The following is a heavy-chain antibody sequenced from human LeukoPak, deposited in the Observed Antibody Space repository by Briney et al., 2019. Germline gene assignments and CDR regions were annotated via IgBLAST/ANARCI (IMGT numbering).Heavy chain of an antibody. V-gene: IGHV4-61*02. CDR3: ARSGTSGWGYYYYYMDV. Sequence: PSETLSLTCTVSGGSISSGSYYWSSIRQPAGKGLEWIGRIYTSGSTNYNPSLKSRVTISVDTSKNQFSLKLSSVTAADKAVDYWARSGTSGWGYYYYYMDVWGKGTTVSVSS. CDR1: GGSISSGSYY. J-gene: IGHJ6*03. D-gene: IGHD6-19*01. CDR2: IYTSGST.